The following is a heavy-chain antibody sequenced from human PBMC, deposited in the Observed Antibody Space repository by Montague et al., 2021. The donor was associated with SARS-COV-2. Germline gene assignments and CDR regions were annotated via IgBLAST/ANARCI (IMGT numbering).Heavy chain of an antibody. CDR2: IYHSGST. V-gene: IGHV4-38-2*02. CDR1: GYSISSGYY. J-gene: IGHJ4*02. Sequence: SETLSLTCTVSGYSISSGYYWGWIRQPPGKGLEWIGSIYHSGSTXXNPSLKSRVTISVDTSKNQFSLKLSSVTAADTAVYYCARSQDCSTTSCDFDYWGQGTLVTVSS. CDR3: ARSQDCSTTSCDFDY. D-gene: IGHD2-2*01.